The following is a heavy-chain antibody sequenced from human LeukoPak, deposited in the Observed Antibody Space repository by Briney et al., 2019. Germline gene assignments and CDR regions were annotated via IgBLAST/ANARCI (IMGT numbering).Heavy chain of an antibody. CDR2: INSDGSST. CDR3: ARSRQPYYYGSGGSWFDP. J-gene: IGHJ5*02. CDR1: GFTFSTYW. Sequence: GGSLRLPCAASGFTFSTYWIHWVRQAPGKGLVWVSHINSDGSSTTYADSVKGRFTISRDNAKNTLYLQMNSLRAEDTAVYYCARSRQPYYYGSGGSWFDPWGQGTLVTVSS. V-gene: IGHV3-74*01. D-gene: IGHD3-10*01.